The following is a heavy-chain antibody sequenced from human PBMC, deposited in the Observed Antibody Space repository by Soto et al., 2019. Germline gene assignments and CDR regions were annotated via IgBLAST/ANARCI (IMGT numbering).Heavy chain of an antibody. V-gene: IGHV5-51*01. CDR3: ASLAVAGNDAFDI. J-gene: IGHJ3*02. Sequence: GESLKISCKGSGYSFTSYWIGWVRQTPGKGLEWMGIIYPGDSDTRYSPSFQGQVTISADKSISTAYLQWSSLKASDTAMYYCASLAVAGNDAFDIWGQGTMVTVSS. CDR2: IYPGDSDT. CDR1: GYSFTSYW. D-gene: IGHD6-19*01.